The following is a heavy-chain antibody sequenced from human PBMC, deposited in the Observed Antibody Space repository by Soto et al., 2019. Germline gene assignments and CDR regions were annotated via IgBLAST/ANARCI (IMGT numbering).Heavy chain of an antibody. Sequence: GESLKISCKGSGYSFTSYWIGWVRQMPGKGLEWMGIIYPGDSDTRYSPSFQGQVTISADKSISTAYLQWSSLKASDTAMYYCARGGYDILTGYYKTYYYYGMDVWGQGTTVTVSS. V-gene: IGHV5-51*01. D-gene: IGHD3-9*01. J-gene: IGHJ6*02. CDR2: IYPGDSDT. CDR1: GYSFTSYW. CDR3: ARGGYDILTGYYKTYYYYGMDV.